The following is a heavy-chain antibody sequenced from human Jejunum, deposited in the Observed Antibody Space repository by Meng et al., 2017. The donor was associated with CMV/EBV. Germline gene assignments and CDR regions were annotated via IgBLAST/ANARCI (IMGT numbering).Heavy chain of an antibody. Sequence: GYISSYYWSWIRQPTGRGLEWSGYIYYSGSTNYKPSLKSRVTISVDTSKNQFSLKLSSVTAADTAVYYCARDHSNYKDYYYYGMDVWGQGTTVTVSS. CDR3: ARDHSNYKDYYYYGMDV. CDR2: IYYSGST. J-gene: IGHJ6*02. D-gene: IGHD4-11*01. V-gene: IGHV4-59*01. CDR1: GYISSYY.